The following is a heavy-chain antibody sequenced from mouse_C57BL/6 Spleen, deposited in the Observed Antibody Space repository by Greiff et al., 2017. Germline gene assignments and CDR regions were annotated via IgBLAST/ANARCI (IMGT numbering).Heavy chain of an antibody. CDR2: IDPSDSYT. D-gene: IGHD1-1*01. CDR3: ARKRDYYGSSPDY. J-gene: IGHJ2*01. CDR1: GYTFTSYW. Sequence: VQLQQPGAELVKPGASVKLSCKASGYTFTSYWMQWVKQRPGQGLEWIGEIDPSDSYTNYNQKFKGKATLTVDTSSSTAYMQLSSLASEDSAVYYCARKRDYYGSSPDYWGQGTTLTVSS. V-gene: IGHV1-50*01.